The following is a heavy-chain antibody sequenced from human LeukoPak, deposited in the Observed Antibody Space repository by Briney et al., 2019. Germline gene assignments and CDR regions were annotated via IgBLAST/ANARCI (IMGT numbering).Heavy chain of an antibody. D-gene: IGHD6-19*01. J-gene: IGHJ4*02. CDR3: ARYRSPNRGWIDY. V-gene: IGHV1-18*01. CDR1: GYSFDNYG. CDR2: ITAYNGNT. Sequence: ASVKVSCKASGYSFDNYGISWVRQAPGRGLEWMGWITAYNGNTHYAQRFQGRVTMTTAISPRTAYMELRSLRADDTAVYFCARYRSPNRGWIDYWGQGTLVTVSS.